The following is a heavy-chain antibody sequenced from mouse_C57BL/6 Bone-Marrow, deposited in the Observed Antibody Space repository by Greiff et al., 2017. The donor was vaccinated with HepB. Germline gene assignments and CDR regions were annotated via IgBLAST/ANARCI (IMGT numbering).Heavy chain of an antibody. D-gene: IGHD2-2*01. Sequence: EVKVVESGGGLVKPGGSLKLSCAASGFTFSSYAMSWVRQTPEKRLEWVATISDGGSYTYYPDNVKGRFTISRDNAKNNLYLQMSHLKSEDTAMYYCASYYVYARLAYWGKGTLVTVSA. CDR3: ASYYVYARLAY. CDR1: GFTFSSYA. J-gene: IGHJ3*01. CDR2: ISDGGSYT. V-gene: IGHV5-4*03.